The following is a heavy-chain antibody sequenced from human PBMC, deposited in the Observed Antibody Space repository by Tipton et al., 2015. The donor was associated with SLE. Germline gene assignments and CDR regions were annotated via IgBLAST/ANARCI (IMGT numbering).Heavy chain of an antibody. CDR1: GDSITSGNYY. CDR2: IHSSGST. V-gene: IGHV4-39*02. D-gene: IGHD1-20*01. CDR3: ARAPDNWNHDY. Sequence: TLSLTCIVSGDSITSGNYYWGWIRQPPGQGLEWIGSIHSSGSTHYNPSLKSRVTISVETSKSHFSLKLTSVTAADTAVYYCARAPDNWNHDYWGQGTLVTVSS. J-gene: IGHJ4*02.